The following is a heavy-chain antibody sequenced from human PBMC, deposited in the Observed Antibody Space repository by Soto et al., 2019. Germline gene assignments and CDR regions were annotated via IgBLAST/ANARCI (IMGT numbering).Heavy chain of an antibody. CDR3: ARAGTVTSLSEDYYYGMDV. CDR1: GFTFSSYA. D-gene: IGHD4-4*01. CDR2: ISYDGSNK. V-gene: IGHV3-30-3*01. Sequence: LRLSCAASGFTFSSYAMHWVRQAPGKGLEWVAVISYDGSNKYYADSVKGRFTISRDNSKNTLYLQMNSLRAEDTAVYYCARAGTVTSLSEDYYYGMDVWGHGTTVTVSS. J-gene: IGHJ6*02.